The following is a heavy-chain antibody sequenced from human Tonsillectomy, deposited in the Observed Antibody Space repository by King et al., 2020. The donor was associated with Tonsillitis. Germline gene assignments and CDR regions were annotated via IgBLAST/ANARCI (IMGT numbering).Heavy chain of an antibody. CDR1: GFTFSSYA. CDR3: ARPFQVGYSGPSKKREAFDI. V-gene: IGHV3-30*04. D-gene: IGHD5-12*01. CDR2: ISYDGSSK. Sequence: VQLVESGGGVVQPGRSLRLSCAASGFTFSSYAMHWVRQAPGKGLEWVAVISYDGSSKYYADSVKGRFTISRDISKNTLYVQMNSLRPEDTAVYYCARPFQVGYSGPSKKREAFDIWGQGTMVTVSS. J-gene: IGHJ3*02.